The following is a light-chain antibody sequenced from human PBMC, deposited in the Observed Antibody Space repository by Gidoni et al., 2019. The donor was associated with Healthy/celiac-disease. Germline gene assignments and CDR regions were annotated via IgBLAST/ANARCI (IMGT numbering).Light chain of an antibody. CDR3: QSYDSSLSGYAV. Sequence: QSVLTPPPPVSGAPGPRVTIPCPGSSSNIGAGYDVHWYQQLPGTAPKLLIYGNSNRPSGVPDRFSGSKSGTSASLAITGLQAEDEADYYCQSYDSSLSGYAVFGGGTQLTVL. V-gene: IGLV1-40*01. CDR1: SSNIGAGYD. CDR2: GNS. J-gene: IGLJ7*01.